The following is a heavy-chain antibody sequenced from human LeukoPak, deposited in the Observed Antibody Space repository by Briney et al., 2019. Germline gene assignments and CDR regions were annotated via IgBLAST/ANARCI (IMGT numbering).Heavy chain of an antibody. CDR2: IYYSGST. CDR3: ARTSYVWFGELPIDY. J-gene: IGHJ4*02. Sequence: SETLSLTCTVSGGSISSSSYSWGWIRQPPGKGLEWIGSIYYSGSTYYNPSLKSRVTISVDTSKNQVSLKLSSVTAADTAVYYCARTSYVWFGELPIDYWGQGTLVTVSS. D-gene: IGHD3-10*01. V-gene: IGHV4-39*01. CDR1: GGSISSSSYS.